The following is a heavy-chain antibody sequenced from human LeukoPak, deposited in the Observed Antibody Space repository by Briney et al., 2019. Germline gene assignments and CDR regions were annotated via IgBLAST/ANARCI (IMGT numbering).Heavy chain of an antibody. V-gene: IGHV3-11*01. CDR2: ISSSGSTI. CDR1: GFTFSDYY. CDR3: AKYYGFGELSYFDY. D-gene: IGHD3-10*01. J-gene: IGHJ4*02. Sequence: GGSLRLSCAASGFTFSDYYMSWIRQAPGKGLEWVSYISSSGSTIYYADSVKGRFTISRDNSKNTLYLQMNSLRAEDTAVYYCAKYYGFGELSYFDYWGQGTLVTVSS.